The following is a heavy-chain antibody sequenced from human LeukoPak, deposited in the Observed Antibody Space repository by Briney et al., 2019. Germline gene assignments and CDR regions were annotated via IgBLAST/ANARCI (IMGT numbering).Heavy chain of an antibody. J-gene: IGHJ4*02. CDR3: AKSVSYYDFWSGYSPYYFDY. V-gene: IGHV3-23*01. Sequence: TGGSLRLSCAASGFTFSSYAMSWVRQAPGKGLEWVSAISGSGGSTYYADSVKGRFTISRDNSKNTLYLQMNSLRAEDTAVYYCAKSVSYYDFWSGYSPYYFDYWGQGTLVTVSS. CDR1: GFTFSSYA. D-gene: IGHD3-3*01. CDR2: ISGSGGST.